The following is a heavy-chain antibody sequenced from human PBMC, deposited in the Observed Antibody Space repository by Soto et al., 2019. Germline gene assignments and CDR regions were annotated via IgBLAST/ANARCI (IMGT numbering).Heavy chain of an antibody. D-gene: IGHD3-10*01. CDR3: ARAMVRGKNYYGVDV. V-gene: IGHV5-51*01. Sequence: RGESLKISCKGSGYSFTTYWIGWVRQIPGKGLEWMGIIYPGDSDTRYSPSFQGQVTISADKSISTAYLQWSSLKASDTAMYYCARAMVRGKNYYGVDVWGQGTTVTVSS. CDR2: IYPGDSDT. J-gene: IGHJ6*02. CDR1: GYSFTTYW.